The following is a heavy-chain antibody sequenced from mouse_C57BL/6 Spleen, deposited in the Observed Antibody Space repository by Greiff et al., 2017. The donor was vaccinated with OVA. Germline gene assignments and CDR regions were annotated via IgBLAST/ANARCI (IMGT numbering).Heavy chain of an antibody. CDR2: ISYDGSN. Sequence: EVQLVESGPGLVKPSQSLSLTCSVTGYSITSGYYWNWIRQFPGNKLEWMGYISYDGSNNYNPSLKNRISITRDTSKNQFFLKLNSVTTEDTATYYCARDPYGYDSYWYFDVWGTGTTVTVSS. CDR1: GYSITSGYY. CDR3: ARDPYGYDSYWYFDV. D-gene: IGHD2-2*01. V-gene: IGHV3-6*01. J-gene: IGHJ1*03.